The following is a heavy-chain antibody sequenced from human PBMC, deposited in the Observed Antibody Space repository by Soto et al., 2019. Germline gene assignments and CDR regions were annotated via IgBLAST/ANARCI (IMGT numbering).Heavy chain of an antibody. D-gene: IGHD4-17*01. J-gene: IGHJ6*02. V-gene: IGHV3-30*18. CDR1: GFTFSSYG. CDR3: AKDGAVTTRYYYYGMDV. CDR2: ISYDGSNK. Sequence: QVQLVESGGGVVQPGRSLRLSCAASGFTFSSYGMHWVRQAPGKGLEWVAVISYDGSNKYYADSVKGRFTISRDNSKNTLYLQMNSLRAEDTAVYYCAKDGAVTTRYYYYGMDVWGQGTMVTVSS.